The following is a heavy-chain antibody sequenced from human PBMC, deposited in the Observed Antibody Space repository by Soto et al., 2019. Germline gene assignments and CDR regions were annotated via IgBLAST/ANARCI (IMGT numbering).Heavy chain of an antibody. D-gene: IGHD2-2*01. CDR2: IKQDGSEK. V-gene: IGHV3-7*01. CDR3: ARDRAYCSSTSCSSLSYYYYYMDA. CDR1: GFTFSSYW. J-gene: IGHJ6*03. Sequence: EVQLVESGGGLVQPGGSLRLSCAASGFTFSSYWMSWVCQAPGRGLEWVANIKQDGSEKYYVDSVKGRFTISRDNAKNSLYLQMNSLRADDTAVYYCARDRAYCSSTSCSSLSYYYYYMDAWGKGTTVTVSS.